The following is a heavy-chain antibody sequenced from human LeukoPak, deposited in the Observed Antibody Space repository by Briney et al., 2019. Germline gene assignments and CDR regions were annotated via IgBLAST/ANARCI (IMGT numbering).Heavy chain of an antibody. D-gene: IGHD6-13*01. V-gene: IGHV4-38-2*02. J-gene: IGHJ6*03. Sequence: PSETLSLTCTVSGYSISSGYYWSWIRQPPGKGLEWIGEINHSGSTNYNPSLKSRVTISVDTSKNQFSLKLSSVTAADTAVYYCAREVAAAGTGEVAYYYMDVWGKGTTVTVSS. CDR3: AREVAAAGTGEVAYYYMDV. CDR2: INHSGST. CDR1: GYSISSGYY.